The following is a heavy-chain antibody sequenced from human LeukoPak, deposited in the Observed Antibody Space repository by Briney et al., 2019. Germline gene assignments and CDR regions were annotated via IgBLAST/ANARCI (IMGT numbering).Heavy chain of an antibody. J-gene: IGHJ6*02. CDR1: GGSISSGDYY. Sequence: SETLSLTCTVSGGSISSGDYYWSWIRQPPGKGLEWIGYIYYSGSTYYNPSLKSRVTISVDTSKNQFSLKLSSVTAADTAVYYCARDPSEGYSGYDYVSPGGMDVWGQGTTVTVSS. CDR3: ARDPSEGYSGYDYVSPGGMDV. V-gene: IGHV4-30-4*01. CDR2: IYYSGST. D-gene: IGHD5-12*01.